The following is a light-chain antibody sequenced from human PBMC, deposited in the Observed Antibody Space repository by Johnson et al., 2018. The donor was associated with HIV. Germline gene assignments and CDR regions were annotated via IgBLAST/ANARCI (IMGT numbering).Light chain of an antibody. J-gene: IGLJ1*01. Sequence: QSVLTQPPSVSAAPGQKVTISCSGSSSNIGNNYVSWYRHFPGTAPKLLIYENNKRPSGIPDRFSGSKSGTSATLGITGLQTGDEADDYCGTWDSSLSVYVFGTGTKVTVI. CDR1: SSNIGNNY. CDR2: ENN. V-gene: IGLV1-51*02. CDR3: GTWDSSLSVYV.